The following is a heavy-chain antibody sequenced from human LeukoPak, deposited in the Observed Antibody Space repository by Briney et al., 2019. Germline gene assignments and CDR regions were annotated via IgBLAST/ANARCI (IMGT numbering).Heavy chain of an antibody. J-gene: IGHJ6*03. CDR2: IYYSGST. CDR3: ARSSEGRYYYDSSGFSYYYYYMDV. D-gene: IGHD3-22*01. Sequence: SETLSPTCTVSGGSISSYYWSWIRQPPGKGLEWIGYIYYSGSTYYNPSLRSRVTISVDTSKNQFSLKLSSVTAADTAVYYCARSSEGRYYYDSSGFSYYYYYMDVWGKGTTVTISS. CDR1: GGSISSYY. V-gene: IGHV4-59*01.